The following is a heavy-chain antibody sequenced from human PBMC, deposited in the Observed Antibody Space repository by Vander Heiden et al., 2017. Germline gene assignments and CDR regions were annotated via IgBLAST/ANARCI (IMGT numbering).Heavy chain of an antibody. Sequence: LRLQESGPGLVKPSETLSLTCSVSGGALTSSTYYWGWLRQSPGKGLEWIGSFFYSGTTYYNPSLKSRVTISVGTSENQFSLKLRSVTAADTAVYYCARQQFAGPPPHPYYFDFWGQGTLVTVSS. J-gene: IGHJ4*02. CDR3: ARQQFAGPPPHPYYFDF. V-gene: IGHV4-39*01. CDR1: GGALTSSTYY. D-gene: IGHD3-10*01. CDR2: FFYSGTT.